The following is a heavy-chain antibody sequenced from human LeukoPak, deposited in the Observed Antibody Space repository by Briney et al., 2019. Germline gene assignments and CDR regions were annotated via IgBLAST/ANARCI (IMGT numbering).Heavy chain of an antibody. D-gene: IGHD1-26*01. J-gene: IGHJ4*02. V-gene: IGHV4-4*07. Sequence: SETLSLTCTVSGGSISTSYLSWIRQPAGKGLEWIGHVDTSGNPHYNPSLNSRVTMSADASNNHLSLNLSSVTAADTAVYYCARSGSFLFDCWGQGILVTVSS. CDR1: GGSISTSY. CDR3: ARSGSFLFDC. CDR2: VDTSGNP.